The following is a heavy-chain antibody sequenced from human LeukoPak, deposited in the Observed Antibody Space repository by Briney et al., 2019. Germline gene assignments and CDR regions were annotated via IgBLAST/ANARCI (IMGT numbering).Heavy chain of an antibody. V-gene: IGHV3-7*01. J-gene: IGHJ3*01. Sequence: GGSLRLSCAASGFNFSYYWMSWVRQAPGKGLEWVANIKPDGSEKYCVDSVKGRFTISRDNAKKSLYLQMTSLRAEDTAVYHCTRDERWGQGTTVTVSA. CDR3: TRDER. CDR2: IKPDGSEK. CDR1: GFNFSYYW. D-gene: IGHD1-1*01.